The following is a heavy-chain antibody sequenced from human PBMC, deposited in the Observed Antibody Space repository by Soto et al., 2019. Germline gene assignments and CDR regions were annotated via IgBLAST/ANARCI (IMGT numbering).Heavy chain of an antibody. D-gene: IGHD2-2*02. J-gene: IGHJ4*02. V-gene: IGHV3-7*03. CDR1: GFTFSSYW. CDR2: IKQDGSEK. CDR3: ARDCSSTSCYTPFDY. Sequence: PGGSLRLSCAASGFTFSSYWMSWVRQAPGKGLEWVANIKQDGSEKYYVDSVKGRFTISRDNAKNSLYLQMNSLRAEDTAVYYCARDCSSTSCYTPFDYWGQGTLVTVSS.